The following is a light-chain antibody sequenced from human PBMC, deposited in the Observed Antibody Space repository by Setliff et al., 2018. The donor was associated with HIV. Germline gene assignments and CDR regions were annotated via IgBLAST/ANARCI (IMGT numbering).Light chain of an antibody. Sequence: QSALTQPASVSGSPGQSITISCTGTSSDVGGYNYVSWYQQHPGKVPKLMIYEVTKRPSGSSNRFSGSKSADTASLTISGLQAEDEADYYCSSFISSHSYVVGSGTKVTVL. CDR3: SSFISSHSYV. CDR2: EVT. V-gene: IGLV2-14*01. CDR1: SSDVGGYNY. J-gene: IGLJ1*01.